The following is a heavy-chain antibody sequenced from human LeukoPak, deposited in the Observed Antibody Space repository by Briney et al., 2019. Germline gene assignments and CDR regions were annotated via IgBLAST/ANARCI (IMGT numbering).Heavy chain of an antibody. CDR3: ARSWVAGYGTVLDF. CDR1: GFSLTNYW. Sequence: GDSLKISCKGSGFSLTNYWIGWVRQMPGKGLEWMGIIYPGDSDTRYSPSFQGHVTISADKSINTAYLQWSSPKTSDTAIYYCARSWVAGYGTVLDFWGQGTLVTVSS. D-gene: IGHD6-19*01. V-gene: IGHV5-51*01. CDR2: IYPGDSDT. J-gene: IGHJ4*02.